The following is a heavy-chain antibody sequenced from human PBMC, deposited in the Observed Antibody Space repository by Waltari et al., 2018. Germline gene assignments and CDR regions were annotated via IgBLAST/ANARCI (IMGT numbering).Heavy chain of an antibody. Sequence: QLQLQESGPGLVKTSETLSLTCTVSGGSISSSSSYWGWIRQSPGKGLEWIGIIHYSGRTHYSPSLKSRVTMSVDTSKNQVSLKVNSVTAADTAVYYCARESGRDYYLDSWGQGTLVTVSS. CDR3: ARESGRDYYLDS. J-gene: IGHJ4*02. CDR1: GGSISSSSSY. CDR2: IHYSGRT. V-gene: IGHV4-39*07. D-gene: IGHD3-10*01.